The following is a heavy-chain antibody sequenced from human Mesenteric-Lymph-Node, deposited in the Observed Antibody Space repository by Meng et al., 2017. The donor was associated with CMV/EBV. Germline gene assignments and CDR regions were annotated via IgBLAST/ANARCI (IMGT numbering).Heavy chain of an antibody. CDR2: INHSGST. Sequence: PLRQWGAGLLKPSETPSLTCAFYGGSFSGYYWSWIRQPPGKGLEWIGEINHSGSTNYNPSLKSRVTISVDTSKNQFSLKLSSVTAADTAVYYCARHQRWLKSEGGFNYWGQGTLVTVSS. CDR1: GGSFSGYY. V-gene: IGHV4-34*01. CDR3: ARHQRWLKSEGGFNY. J-gene: IGHJ4*02. D-gene: IGHD4-23*01.